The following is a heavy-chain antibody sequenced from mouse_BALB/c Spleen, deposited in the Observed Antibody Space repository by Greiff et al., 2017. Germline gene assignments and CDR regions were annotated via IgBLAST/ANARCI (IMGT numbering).Heavy chain of an antibody. CDR3: ASLYDGYPHWYFDV. CDR1: GDSITSGY. V-gene: IGHV3-8*02. D-gene: IGHD2-3*01. J-gene: IGHJ1*01. Sequence: EVKLMESGPSLVKPSQTLSLTCSVTGDSITSGYWNWIRKFPGNKLEYMGYISYSGSTYYNPSLKSRISITRDTSKNQYYLQLNSVTTEDTATYYCASLYDGYPHWYFDVWGAGTTVTVSS. CDR2: ISYSGST.